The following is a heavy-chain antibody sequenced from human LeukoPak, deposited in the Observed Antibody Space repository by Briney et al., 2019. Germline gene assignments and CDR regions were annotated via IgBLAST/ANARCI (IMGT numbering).Heavy chain of an antibody. Sequence: GGSLRLSCSASGFTFNNYGMSWIRQAPGKGLEWVSYISSGGSTIYYADSVKGRFTISRDNAKNSLYLQINSLRAEDTAVYYCGRLPSYYGSSLYPDYWGQGTLVTVSS. CDR2: ISSGGSTI. CDR3: GRLPSYYGSSLYPDY. V-gene: IGHV3-11*01. D-gene: IGHD2-2*01. CDR1: GFTFNNYG. J-gene: IGHJ4*02.